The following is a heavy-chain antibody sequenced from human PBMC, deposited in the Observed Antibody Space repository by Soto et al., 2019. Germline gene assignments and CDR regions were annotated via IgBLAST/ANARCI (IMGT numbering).Heavy chain of an antibody. V-gene: IGHV3-48*02. CDR1: GFTFSSYS. J-gene: IGHJ3*02. Sequence: GGSLRLSCAASGFTFSSYSMNWVRQAPGKGLEWVSYISSSSSTIYYADSVKGRFTISRDNAKNSLYLHMNSLRDEDTAVYYCARDWGIHDAFDIWGQGTMVTVSS. CDR3: ARDWGIHDAFDI. D-gene: IGHD7-27*01. CDR2: ISSSSSTI.